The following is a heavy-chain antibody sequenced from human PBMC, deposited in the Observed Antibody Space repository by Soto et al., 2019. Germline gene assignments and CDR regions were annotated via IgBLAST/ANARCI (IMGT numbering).Heavy chain of an antibody. V-gene: IGHV3-53*01. D-gene: IGHD1-7*01. J-gene: IGHJ4*02. CDR3: AREVSGTSFDY. CDR2: TYTGGCT. Sequence: TGGSLRLSCAASGFIVSDNYINWVRQAPGKGLEWVSVTYTGGCTYYADSVKGRFTISRDNSKNTLYLQMNSLRAEDTAVYYCAREVSGTSFDYWGQGTLVTVSS. CDR1: GFIVSDNY.